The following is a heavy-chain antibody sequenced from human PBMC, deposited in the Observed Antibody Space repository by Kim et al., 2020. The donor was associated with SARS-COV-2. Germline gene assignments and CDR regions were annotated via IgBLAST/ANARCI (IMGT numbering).Heavy chain of an antibody. D-gene: IGHD5-18*01. J-gene: IGHJ3*02. CDR2: ISYDGSNK. CDR3: AREGGYSYGYNAFDI. V-gene: IGHV3-33*05. Sequence: GGSLRLSCAASGFTFSSYGMHWVRQAPGKGLEWVAVISYDGSNKYYADSVKGRFTISRDNSKNTLYLQMNSLRAEDTAVYYCAREGGYSYGYNAFDIWGQGTMVTVSS. CDR1: GFTFSSYG.